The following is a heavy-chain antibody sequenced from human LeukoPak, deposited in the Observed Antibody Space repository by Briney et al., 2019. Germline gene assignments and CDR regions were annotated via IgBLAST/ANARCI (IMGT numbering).Heavy chain of an antibody. CDR1: GYTFTSYY. D-gene: IGHD6-19*01. CDR3: ARDWHSSGWSIYYYYGMDV. CDR2: INPSGGST. J-gene: IGHJ6*02. V-gene: IGHV1-46*01. Sequence: ASVKVSCKASGYTFTSYYMHWVRQAPGQGLEWMGIINPSGGSTSYAQKFQGRVTMTRDTSTSTVYMELGSLRSEDTAVYYCARDWHSSGWSIYYYYGMDVWGQGTTVTVSS.